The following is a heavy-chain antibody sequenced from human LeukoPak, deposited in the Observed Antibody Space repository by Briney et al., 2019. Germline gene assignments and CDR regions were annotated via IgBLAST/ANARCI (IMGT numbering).Heavy chain of an antibody. D-gene: IGHD5-24*01. CDR1: GYSISSGYY. V-gene: IGHV4-38-2*02. CDR2: IYHSGST. CDR3: ARGMEMATIGFDY. J-gene: IGHJ4*02. Sequence: PSETLSLTCTVSGYSISSGYYWGWIRQPPGKGLEWIGSIYHSGSTYHNPSLKSRVTISVDTSKNQFSLKLSSVTAADTAVYYCARGMEMATIGFDYWGQGTLVTVSS.